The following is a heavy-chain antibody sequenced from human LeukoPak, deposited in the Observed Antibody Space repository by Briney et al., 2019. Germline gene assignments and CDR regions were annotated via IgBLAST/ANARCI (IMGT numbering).Heavy chain of an antibody. J-gene: IGHJ5*02. D-gene: IGHD3-10*01. Sequence: GGSLRLSCAASGFTFSSYSMNWVRQAPGKGLEWVSSISSSSSYIYYADSVKGRFTISRDNAKNSLYLQMNSLRAEDTAVYYCARVSLYGDWFDPWGQGTLVSVSS. CDR2: ISSSSSYI. CDR3: ARVSLYGDWFDP. CDR1: GFTFSSYS. V-gene: IGHV3-21*01.